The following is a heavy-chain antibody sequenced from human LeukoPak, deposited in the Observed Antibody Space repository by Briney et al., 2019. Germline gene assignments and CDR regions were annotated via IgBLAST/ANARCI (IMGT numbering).Heavy chain of an antibody. D-gene: IGHD6-19*01. CDR2: INSDGSST. CDR1: GFTFSSYW. J-gene: IGHJ4*02. CDR3: AREGYSSGWYHFDY. Sequence: GGSLRLSCAASGFTFSSYWMHWVRQAPGKGLVWVSRINSDGSSTSYADSVKGRFTISRDNAKNSLYLQMNSLRAEDTAVYYCAREGYSSGWYHFDYWGQGTLVTVSS. V-gene: IGHV3-74*01.